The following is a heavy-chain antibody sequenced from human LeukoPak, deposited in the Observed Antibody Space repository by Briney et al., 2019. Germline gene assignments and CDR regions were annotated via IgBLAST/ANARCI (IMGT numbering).Heavy chain of an antibody. Sequence: GGSLRLSCAASGFTFSNYWMNWVRQAPGKGLEWVANKKRDGGEKSYVDSVKGRFTISRDNAKNSLHLQMNSLRAEDTAVYYCARDSGGSASHGFDAFDIWGQGTMVTVSS. J-gene: IGHJ3*02. CDR1: GFTFSNYW. CDR3: ARDSGGSASHGFDAFDI. D-gene: IGHD3-10*01. V-gene: IGHV3-7*01. CDR2: KKRDGGEK.